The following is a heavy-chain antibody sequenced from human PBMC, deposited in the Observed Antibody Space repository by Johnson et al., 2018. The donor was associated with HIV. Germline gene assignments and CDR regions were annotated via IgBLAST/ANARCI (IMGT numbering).Heavy chain of an antibody. D-gene: IGHD3-3*01. CDR3: ARESRYNFWSGYDAFDI. V-gene: IGHV3-11*04. CDR2: ISSSGSII. CDR1: GFTFSDYY. Sequence: VQVVESGGGLVKPGGSLRLSCAASGFTFSDYYMSWIRQAPGKGLEWVSYISSSGSIIYYGDSVKGRFTISRDNGKNSLYLQMNSLRAEDTAVYYCARESRYNFWSGYDAFDIWGQGTMVTVSS. J-gene: IGHJ3*02.